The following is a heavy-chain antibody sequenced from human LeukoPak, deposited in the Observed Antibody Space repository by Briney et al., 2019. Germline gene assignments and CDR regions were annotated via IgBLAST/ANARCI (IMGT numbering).Heavy chain of an antibody. CDR1: GGTFSSYA. V-gene: IGHV1-69*05. Sequence: EASVKVSCKASGGTFSSYAISWVRQAPGQGLEWMGGIIPIFGTANYAQKFQGRVTITTDESTSTAYMELSSLRSEDTAVYYCARGVPQKKIGYTWFDPWGQGTLVTVSS. CDR3: ARGVPQKKIGYTWFDP. CDR2: IIPIFGTA. J-gene: IGHJ5*02.